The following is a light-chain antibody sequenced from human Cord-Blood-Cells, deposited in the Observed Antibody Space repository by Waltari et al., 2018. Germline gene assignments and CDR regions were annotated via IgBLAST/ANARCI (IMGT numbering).Light chain of an antibody. J-gene: IGKJ4*01. Sequence: DIVMTQSPLSLPVTPGEPASISCRSSQSLLHSNGYNYLDWYLQKPGQSPQLLIDLGSNRASRVPDRFSGSGSGTDFTLKISRVEAEDVGVYYCMQALQTPPAFGGGTKVEIK. CDR1: QSLLHSNGYNY. CDR3: MQALQTPPA. V-gene: IGKV2-28*01. CDR2: LGS.